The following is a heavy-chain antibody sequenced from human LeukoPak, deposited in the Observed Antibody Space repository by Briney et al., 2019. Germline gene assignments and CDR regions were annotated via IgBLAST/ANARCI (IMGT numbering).Heavy chain of an antibody. Sequence: ASVKVSCKASGYTFTGYYMHWVRQAPGQGLEWMGWINPNSGGTNYAQKLQGRVTMTTHTSTSTAYMELRSLRSDDTAVYYCVKGSSGYHFDMWGQGTMVTVSS. D-gene: IGHD3-22*01. CDR1: GYTFTGYY. CDR3: VKGSSGYHFDM. V-gene: IGHV1-2*02. CDR2: INPNSGGT. J-gene: IGHJ3*02.